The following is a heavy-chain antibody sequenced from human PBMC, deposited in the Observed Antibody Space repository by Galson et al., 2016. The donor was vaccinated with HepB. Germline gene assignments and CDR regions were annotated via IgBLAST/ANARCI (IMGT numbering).Heavy chain of an antibody. D-gene: IGHD6-6*01. Sequence: SLRLSCAASGFTFSSYRMSWVRQAPGKGLEWVANINQDGGEKYYVDSVKGRFTTSRDNAKNSLYLQMNSLRAEDTAVYYCARDLEWYSSSLAFWGQGTLVTVSS. J-gene: IGHJ4*02. CDR3: ARDLEWYSSSLAF. CDR2: INQDGGEK. V-gene: IGHV3-7*01. CDR1: GFTFSSYR.